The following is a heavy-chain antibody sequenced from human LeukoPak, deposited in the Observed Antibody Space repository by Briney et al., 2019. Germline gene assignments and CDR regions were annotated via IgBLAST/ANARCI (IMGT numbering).Heavy chain of an antibody. CDR3: ATSLLRRPYYYGMDV. CDR2: ISSSSSYT. CDR1: GFTFSDYY. V-gene: IGHV3-11*06. J-gene: IGHJ6*02. Sequence: GGSLRLSCAASGFTFSDYYMSWIRQAPGKGLEWVSYISSSSSYTNYADSVKGRFTISRDNAKNSLYLQMNSLRAEDTAVYYCATSLLRRPYYYGMDVWGQGTTVTVSS. D-gene: IGHD3-22*01.